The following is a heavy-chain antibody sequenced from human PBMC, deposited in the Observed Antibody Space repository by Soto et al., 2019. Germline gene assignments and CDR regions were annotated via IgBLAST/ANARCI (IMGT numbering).Heavy chain of an antibody. V-gene: IGHV3-30-3*01. CDR1: GFTFSNYA. Sequence: QVQLVESGGGVVQPGRSLRLSCAASGFTFSNYAMYWVRQAPGKGLEWVAVISYDVNNKYYADSVKGRFTISRDNSKKTVSLQMKSLRAEDTAVYYCARAGCDGGTCYTLVGLRYGMDVWGQGTTVTVSS. CDR3: ARAGCDGGTCYTLVGLRYGMDV. J-gene: IGHJ6*02. CDR2: ISYDVNNK. D-gene: IGHD2-15*01.